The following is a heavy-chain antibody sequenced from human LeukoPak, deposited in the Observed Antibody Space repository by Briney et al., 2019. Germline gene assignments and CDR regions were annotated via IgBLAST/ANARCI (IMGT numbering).Heavy chain of an antibody. CDR3: ARDPKGYSGYQGLSREDLFG. D-gene: IGHD5-12*01. CDR1: GFTFSSYS. Sequence: PGGSLRLSCAASGFTFSSYSMNWVRQAPGKGLEWVSSISSSSNYIYYADSVKGRFTISRDNAENSLYLQMNSLRAEDTAVYYCARDPKGYSGYQGLSREDLFGWGQGTLVTVSS. CDR2: ISSSSNYI. J-gene: IGHJ4*02. V-gene: IGHV3-21*01.